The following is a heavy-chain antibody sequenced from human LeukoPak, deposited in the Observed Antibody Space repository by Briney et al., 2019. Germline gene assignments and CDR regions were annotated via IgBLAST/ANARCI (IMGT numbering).Heavy chain of an antibody. J-gene: IGHJ4*02. D-gene: IGHD2-21*02. Sequence: GESLKISCKGSGYSFTSYWIGWVRQMPGKGLEWMGIIYPGDSDTRYSPSFQGQVTISADKSISTAYLQWGSLRASDTAMYYCARLVYCGGDCYSNYFDYWGQGTLVTVSS. CDR1: GYSFTSYW. CDR2: IYPGDSDT. V-gene: IGHV5-51*01. CDR3: ARLVYCGGDCYSNYFDY.